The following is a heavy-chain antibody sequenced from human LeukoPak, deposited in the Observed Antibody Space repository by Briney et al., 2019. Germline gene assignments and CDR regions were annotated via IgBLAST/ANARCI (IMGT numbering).Heavy chain of an antibody. CDR2: IYYIGST. Sequence: SETLSLTCTVSGGSLSSYYWSWIRQPPGKGLEWIGYIYYIGSTNYNPSLKSRVTISVDTSKNQFSLKLSSVTAADTAVYYCARVPGYDPPVWGEGTTVTVSS. CDR3: ARVPGYDPPV. CDR1: GGSLSSYY. V-gene: IGHV4-59*01. D-gene: IGHD5-12*01. J-gene: IGHJ6*04.